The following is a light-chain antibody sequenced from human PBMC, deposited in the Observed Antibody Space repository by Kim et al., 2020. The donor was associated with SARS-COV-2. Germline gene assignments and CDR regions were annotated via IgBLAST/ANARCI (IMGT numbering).Light chain of an antibody. J-gene: IGKJ5*01. CDR1: QSLLNGNGYNY. CDR3: MQTFQPPRT. CDR2: LTT. Sequence: PDAISCRSSQSLLNGNGYNYCDWYLKKPGQSPQLLIYLTTNRASGVPDRVSGSVSGTDFTLKISRVEAEDVVVYYCMQTFQPPRTFGQRTRRGIK. V-gene: IGKV2-28*01.